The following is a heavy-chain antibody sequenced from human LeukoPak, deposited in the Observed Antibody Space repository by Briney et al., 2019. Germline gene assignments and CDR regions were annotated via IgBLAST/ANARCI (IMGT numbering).Heavy chain of an antibody. V-gene: IGHV1-46*01. CDR1: GYTFTSYY. D-gene: IGHD2-2*01. CDR3: ARVWDIVVVPAATSFDY. Sequence: ASVKVSCKASGYTFTSYYMHWVRQAPGQGLEWMGIINPSGGSTSYAQKFQGRVTMTRDTSISTAYMELSRLRSDDTAVYYCARVWDIVVVPAATSFDYWGQGTLVTVSS. CDR2: INPSGGST. J-gene: IGHJ4*02.